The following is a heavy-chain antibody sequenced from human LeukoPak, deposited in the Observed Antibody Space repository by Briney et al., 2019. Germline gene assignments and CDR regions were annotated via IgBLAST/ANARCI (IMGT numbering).Heavy chain of an antibody. CDR3: ARDTSDYYFDY. CDR2: ISYDGSNK. J-gene: IGHJ4*02. V-gene: IGHV3-30-3*01. D-gene: IGHD2-21*02. Sequence: GGSLRLSCAASGFTFSSYAMHWVRQAPGKGLEWVAVISYDGSNKYYADSVKGRFTISRDNANNSLYLHMNSLRAGDTAVYYCARDTSDYYFDYWGQGTLVTVS. CDR1: GFTFSSYA.